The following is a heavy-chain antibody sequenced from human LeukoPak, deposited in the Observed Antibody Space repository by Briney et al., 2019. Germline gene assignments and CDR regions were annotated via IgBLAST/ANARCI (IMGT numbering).Heavy chain of an antibody. CDR1: GGSISSSSYY. J-gene: IGHJ4*02. V-gene: IGHV4-39*01. Sequence: SETLSLTCTVSGGSISSSSYYWGWMRQPPGKGLEWLGSIYYSGSTYYNPSLKRRVTISVDTSKNQFSLKLSSVTAADTAVYYCARRHRGYSYGYGDYWGQGTRVTVFS. D-gene: IGHD5-18*01. CDR3: ARRHRGYSYGYGDY. CDR2: IYYSGST.